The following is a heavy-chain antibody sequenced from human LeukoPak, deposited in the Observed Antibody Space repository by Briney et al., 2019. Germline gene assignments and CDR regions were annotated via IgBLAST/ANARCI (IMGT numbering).Heavy chain of an antibody. CDR3: ARRRGYSGYDMPKFDY. CDR2: LSSRGGAT. Sequence: GGSLRLSCAASGFTFSSYAMSWVRQAPGKGLEWVPGLSSRGGATFYADSVKGRFTISRDNSKNTVYLQMNSLRAEDTAVYYCARRRGYSGYDMPKFDYWGQGTLVTVSS. CDR1: GFTFSSYA. V-gene: IGHV3-23*01. D-gene: IGHD5-12*01. J-gene: IGHJ4*02.